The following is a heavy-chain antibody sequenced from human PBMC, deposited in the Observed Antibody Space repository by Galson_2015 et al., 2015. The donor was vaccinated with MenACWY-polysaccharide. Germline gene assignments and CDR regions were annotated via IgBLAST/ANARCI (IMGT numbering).Heavy chain of an antibody. CDR1: GASISSGSHY. D-gene: IGHD4-17*01. V-gene: IGHV4-31*11. CDR3: AGIPATETSYGWFDP. J-gene: IGHJ5*02. CDR2: IYYNGRS. Sequence: LSLICAVSGASISSGSHYWSWFRQYPGKNLEWIAYIYYNGRSNYNPSLRSRVSISMDMSKNQFSLNLGSVTAADTAVYFCAGIPATETSYGWFDPWGQGTLVTVSS.